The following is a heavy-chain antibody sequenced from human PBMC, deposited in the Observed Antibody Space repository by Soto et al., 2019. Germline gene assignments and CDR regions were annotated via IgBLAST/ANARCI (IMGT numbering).Heavy chain of an antibody. CDR2: ISSSSSTI. CDR1: GFTFSSYS. D-gene: IGHD5-12*01. CDR3: ARRPRGYDSSYFDY. Sequence: GGSLRLSCAASGFTFSSYSMNWVRQAPGKGLEWVSYISSSSSTIYYADSVKGRFTISRDNAKNSLYLQMNSLRAEDTAVYYCARRPRGYDSSYFDYWGQGTLVTVSS. V-gene: IGHV3-48*01. J-gene: IGHJ4*02.